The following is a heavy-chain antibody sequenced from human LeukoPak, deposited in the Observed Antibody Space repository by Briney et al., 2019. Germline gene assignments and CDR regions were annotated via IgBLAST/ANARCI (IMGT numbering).Heavy chain of an antibody. CDR2: INHSGST. V-gene: IGHV4-39*07. J-gene: IGHJ5*02. CDR3: ARGRLYCSGGSCYPWFDP. D-gene: IGHD2-15*01. Sequence: PSETLSLTCTVSGGSISSTSYYWGWVRQPPGKGLEWIGKINHSGSTNYNPSLKSRVTISVDTSKNQFSLKLSSVTAADTAVYYCARGRLYCSGGSCYPWFDPWGQGTLVTVSS. CDR1: GGSISSTSYY.